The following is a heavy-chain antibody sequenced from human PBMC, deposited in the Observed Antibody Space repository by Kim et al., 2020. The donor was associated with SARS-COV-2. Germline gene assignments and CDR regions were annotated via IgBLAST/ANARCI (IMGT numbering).Heavy chain of an antibody. D-gene: IGHD5-12*01. Sequence: GGSLRLSCAASGFTFSSYSMNWVRQAPGKGLEWVSSISSSSYIYYADSVKGRFTISRDNAKNSLYLQMNSLRAEDTAVYYCARDGPGPPIVATIKLYYYYGMDVWGQGTTVTVSS. CDR1: GFTFSSYS. J-gene: IGHJ6*02. CDR3: ARDGPGPPIVATIKLYYYYGMDV. V-gene: IGHV3-21*01. CDR2: ISSSSYI.